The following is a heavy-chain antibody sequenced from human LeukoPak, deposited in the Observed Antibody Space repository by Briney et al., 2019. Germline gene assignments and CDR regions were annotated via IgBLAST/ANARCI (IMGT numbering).Heavy chain of an antibody. D-gene: IGHD2-21*02. CDR3: ARAAIEGVTTVDWFDP. Sequence: GGSLRLSCAAPGFTFSSYEMNWVRQAPGKGLEWVSYISSSGSTIYYADSVKGRFTISRDNAKNSLYLQMNSLRGEDTAVYYCARAAIEGVTTVDWFDPWGQGTLVTVSS. CDR2: ISSSGSTI. J-gene: IGHJ5*02. V-gene: IGHV3-48*03. CDR1: GFTFSSYE.